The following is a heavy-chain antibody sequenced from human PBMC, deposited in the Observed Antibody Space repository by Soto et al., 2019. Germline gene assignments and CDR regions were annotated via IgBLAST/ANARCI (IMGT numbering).Heavy chain of an antibody. J-gene: IGHJ6*03. V-gene: IGHV3-73*01. D-gene: IGHD2-15*01. Sequence: GGSLRLSCAASGFTFSGSAMHWVRQASGKGLEWVGRIRSKANSYATAYAASVKGRFTISRDDSKNTAYLQMNSLKTEDTAVYYCTRDDVHCSGGTCYGIPMDVWGKGTTVTVSS. CDR2: IRSKANSYAT. CDR3: TRDDVHCSGGTCYGIPMDV. CDR1: GFTFSGSA.